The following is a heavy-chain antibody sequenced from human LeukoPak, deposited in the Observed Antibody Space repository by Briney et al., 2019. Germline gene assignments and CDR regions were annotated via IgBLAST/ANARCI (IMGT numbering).Heavy chain of an antibody. CDR1: GGSISSSSYY. CDR3: ARGVRGNTGINYYYYYYMDV. CDR2: IYYSGST. D-gene: IGHD1/OR15-1a*01. J-gene: IGHJ6*03. V-gene: IGHV4-39*01. Sequence: SETLSLTCTVSGGSISSSSYYWGWIRQPPGKGLEWIGCIYYSGSTYYNPSLKSRVTISVDTSKNQFSLKLSSVTAADTAVYYCARGVRGNTGINYYYYYYMDVWGKGTTVTVSS.